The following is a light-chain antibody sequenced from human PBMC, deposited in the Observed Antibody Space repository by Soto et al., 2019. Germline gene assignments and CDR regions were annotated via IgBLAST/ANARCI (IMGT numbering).Light chain of an antibody. CDR2: EDN. Sequence: QSVLTQPASVSGSPGQSITISCTGTSSDVGSYNPVSWYQQHPGKAPKLVIYEDNKRPSGVSSRFSGSKSGNTASLTISGLQAEDEAGYYCCSFASSSTVFGGGTKVTVL. V-gene: IGLV2-23*01. CDR1: SSDVGSYNP. CDR3: CSFASSSTV. J-gene: IGLJ2*01.